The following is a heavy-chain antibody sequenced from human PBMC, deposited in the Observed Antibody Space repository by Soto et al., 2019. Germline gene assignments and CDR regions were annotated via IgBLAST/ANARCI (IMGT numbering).Heavy chain of an antibody. CDR1: GFTFSDYY. D-gene: IGHD2-2*01. Sequence: PGGSLRLSCAASGFTFSDYYMSWIRQAPGKGLEWVSYISSSGSTIYYADSVKGRFTISRDNAKNSLYLQMNSLRAEDTAVYYCARGMEKSQLPTNWFDPWGQGTLVTVSS. J-gene: IGHJ5*02. CDR2: ISSSGSTI. V-gene: IGHV3-11*01. CDR3: ARGMEKSQLPTNWFDP.